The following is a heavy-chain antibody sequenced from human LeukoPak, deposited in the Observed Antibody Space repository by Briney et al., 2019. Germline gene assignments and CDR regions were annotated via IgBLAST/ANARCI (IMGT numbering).Heavy chain of an antibody. Sequence: TGGSLRLSCAASGFTFSTYWMTWVRQAPGKGLEWVANIKEDGSREYYVDSVKGRFTISRGNAKNSLYLQMDSLTAEDTAVYYCARDSPGYGAYVSWGQGTLVSVSS. CDR3: ARDSPGYGAYVS. V-gene: IGHV3-7*01. CDR1: GFTFSTYW. CDR2: IKEDGSRE. J-gene: IGHJ1*01. D-gene: IGHD5-12*01.